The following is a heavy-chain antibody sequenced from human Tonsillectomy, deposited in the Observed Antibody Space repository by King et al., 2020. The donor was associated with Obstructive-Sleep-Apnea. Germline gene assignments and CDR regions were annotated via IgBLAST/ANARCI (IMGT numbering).Heavy chain of an antibody. V-gene: IGHV3-64D*09. Sequence: VQLVESGGGLVQPGGSLRLSCSASGFTFSSYAMHWVRQAPGKGLEYVSSISSNGGSTYYADSVKGRFTISRDNSKNTLYLQMSSLSAEDTAVYYCVKTYYDYVWGSYRSHFDYWGQGTLVTVSS. CDR1: GFTFSSYA. D-gene: IGHD3-16*02. J-gene: IGHJ4*02. CDR3: VKTYYDYVWGSYRSHFDY. CDR2: ISSNGGST.